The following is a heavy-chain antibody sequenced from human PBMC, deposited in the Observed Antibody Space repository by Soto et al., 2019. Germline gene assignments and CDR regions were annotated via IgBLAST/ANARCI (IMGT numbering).Heavy chain of an antibody. D-gene: IGHD2-2*01. V-gene: IGHV1-18*01. CDR1: GYTFSSYG. CDR2: IRPDSGNT. CDR3: ARDRSTSDY. J-gene: IGHJ4*02. Sequence: QVQLVQSGAEVRKPGTSVRVSCKPSGYTFSSYGISWVRQATGQGLEWMGWIRPDSGNTDYAQKFEGRVTMTADTPTSTAYMELRSLRSVDTAVYYCARDRSTSDYWGQGTLVTVSS.